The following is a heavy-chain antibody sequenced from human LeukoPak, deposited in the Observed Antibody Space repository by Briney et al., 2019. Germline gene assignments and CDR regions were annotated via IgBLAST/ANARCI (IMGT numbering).Heavy chain of an antibody. Sequence: GGSLRLSCAASGFTFSRFAMHWVRQAPGKGLEGVAFISYDGSYKDYADSVKGRFTISRDNSKNTLYLQMNSLRTEDTAVYYCARAGDSIDGPLDYWGQGTLVTVSS. CDR1: GFTFSRFA. CDR2: ISYDGSYK. CDR3: ARAGDSIDGPLDY. J-gene: IGHJ4*02. V-gene: IGHV3-30*04. D-gene: IGHD2-21*02.